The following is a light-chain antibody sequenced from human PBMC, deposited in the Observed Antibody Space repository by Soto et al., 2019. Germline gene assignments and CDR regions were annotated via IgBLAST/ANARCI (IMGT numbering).Light chain of an antibody. CDR2: DAS. V-gene: IGKV1-39*01. CDR3: QQGFSSLLS. Sequence: DIQMTQSPSSLSASLGDRVTITCRASQTISTYVTWYQQNPGKAPKALIYDASTLQSGVPSRFSGSGSGTAFTLIISSLQPEDVATYYCQQGFSSLLSFGGGTQVEIK. J-gene: IGKJ4*01. CDR1: QTISTY.